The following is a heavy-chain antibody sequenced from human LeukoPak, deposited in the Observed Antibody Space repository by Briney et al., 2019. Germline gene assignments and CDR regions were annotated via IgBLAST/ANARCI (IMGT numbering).Heavy chain of an antibody. CDR2: INHSGST. Sequence: SETLSLTCAVYGGSFSGYYWSWIRQPPGQGLEWIGEINHSGSTNYNPSLQSRVTISVDTSKNQFSLKLSSVTAADTAVYYCARKRITMVRGAKVFDYWGQGTLVTVSS. V-gene: IGHV4-34*01. D-gene: IGHD3-10*01. CDR1: GGSFSGYY. J-gene: IGHJ4*02. CDR3: ARKRITMVRGAKVFDY.